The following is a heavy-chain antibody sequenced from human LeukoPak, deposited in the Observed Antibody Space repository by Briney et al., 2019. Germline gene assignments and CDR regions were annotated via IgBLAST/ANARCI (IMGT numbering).Heavy chain of an antibody. J-gene: IGHJ6*04. CDR3: ARERGYCSRTYCPEGPY. V-gene: IGHV4-39*07. CDR2: IHYSGSS. CDR1: GGSISRSAYY. D-gene: IGHD2-2*01. Sequence: SETLSLTCTVSGGSISRSAYYWGWIRQSPGKGLEWIGSIHYSGSSYHNPALKSRVTISVDTSKNQFSLDLSSVTAADTAVYYCARERGYCSRTYCPEGPYWGKGTTVTVSS.